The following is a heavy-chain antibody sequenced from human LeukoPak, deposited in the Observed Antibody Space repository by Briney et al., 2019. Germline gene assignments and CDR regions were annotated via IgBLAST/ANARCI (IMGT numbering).Heavy chain of an antibody. CDR2: IYSSGNT. J-gene: IGHJ3*02. CDR1: GASISRSNYY. CDR3: ARASITRVAFDI. Sequence: PSETLSLTCAVSGASISRSNYYWGWVRQSPGKGLEWIGNIYSSGNTYYNASLKSRVTMYIDTSKNQFSLKLSSVTAADTAVYYCARASITRVAFDIWGQGTMVTVSS. D-gene: IGHD3-10*01. V-gene: IGHV4-39*07.